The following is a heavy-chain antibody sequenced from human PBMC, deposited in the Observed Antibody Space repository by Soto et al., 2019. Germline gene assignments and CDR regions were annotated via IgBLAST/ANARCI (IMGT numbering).Heavy chain of an antibody. Sequence: SETLSLTCAVSGGSISSGGYSWSWIRQPPGKGLEWIGYIYHSGSTYYNPSLKSRVTISVDRSKNQFSLKLSSVTAADTAVYYCARQPYQNDAFDTWGQGTMVTVSS. CDR1: GGSISSGGYS. CDR2: IYHSGST. J-gene: IGHJ3*02. CDR3: ARQPYQNDAFDT. V-gene: IGHV4-30-2*01. D-gene: IGHD2-2*01.